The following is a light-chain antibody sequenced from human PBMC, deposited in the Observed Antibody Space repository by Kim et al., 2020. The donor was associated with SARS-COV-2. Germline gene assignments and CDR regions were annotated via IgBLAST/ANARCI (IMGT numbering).Light chain of an antibody. CDR2: AAS. CDR3: LQDFSYPWT. V-gene: IGKV1-6*01. J-gene: IGKJ1*01. Sequence: AIQLTQSPSSLAASVGDRITITCRASQGIRDDLGWYQQKPGQAPKLLIYAASSLESGVPSRFSGSGFDTDFTLTISSLQPEDRGTYYCLQDFSYPWTFGQGTKVDIK. CDR1: QGIRDD.